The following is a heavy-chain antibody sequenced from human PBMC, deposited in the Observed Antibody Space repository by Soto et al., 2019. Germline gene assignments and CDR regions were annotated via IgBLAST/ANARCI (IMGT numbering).Heavy chain of an antibody. J-gene: IGHJ4*02. V-gene: IGHV3-23*01. D-gene: IGHD6-13*01. CDR1: GFTFSNYA. CDR2: INGGGGST. CDR3: AKDQRGYTSTARIDY. Sequence: EVQLLESGGGLVQPGGSLRLSCAAAGFTFSNYAMSWVRQAPGKGLEWVSSINGGGGSTYYADSVKGRFTISRDNSKNTPYLQMNSLRAEDTAVYYCAKDQRGYTSTARIDYWGQGTLVTVSS.